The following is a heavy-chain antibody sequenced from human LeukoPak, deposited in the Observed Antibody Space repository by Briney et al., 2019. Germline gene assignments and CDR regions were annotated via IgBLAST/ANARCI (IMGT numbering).Heavy chain of an antibody. CDR3: ARGRNDFRSGYSPRYYYGMDV. V-gene: IGHV4-34*01. Sequence: PSETLSLTCAVYGGSFSGYYWSWIRQPPGKGLEWIGEINHSGNTNYNPSLKSRVTISVDTSKNQFSLKLSSVTAADTAVYYCARGRNDFRSGYSPRYYYGMDVWGQGTTVTVSS. CDR1: GGSFSGYY. J-gene: IGHJ6*02. D-gene: IGHD3-3*01. CDR2: INHSGNT.